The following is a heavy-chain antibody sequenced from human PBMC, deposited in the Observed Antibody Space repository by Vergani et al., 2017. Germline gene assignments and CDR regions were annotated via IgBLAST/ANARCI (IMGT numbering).Heavy chain of an antibody. CDR1: GFTFSSYA. CDR3: ARDGSAAGGILNWFDP. CDR2: ISYDGSNK. V-gene: IGHV3-30*01. D-gene: IGHD6-25*01. Sequence: QVQLVESGGGVVQPGRSLRLSCAASGFTFSSYAMHWVRQAPGKGLEWVAVISYDGSNKYYADSVKGRFTISRDNSKNTLYLQMNSLRAEDTAVYYCARDGSAAGGILNWFDPWGQGTLVTVSS. J-gene: IGHJ5*02.